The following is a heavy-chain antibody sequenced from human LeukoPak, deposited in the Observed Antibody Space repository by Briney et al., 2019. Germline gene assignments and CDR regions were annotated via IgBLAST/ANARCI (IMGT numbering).Heavy chain of an antibody. CDR3: ARGIRVAESDTAHYFDY. CDR2: MYYSGST. J-gene: IGHJ4*02. V-gene: IGHV4-39*01. Sequence: SETLSLTCTVSGGSISSSSYYWGWIRQPPGKGLEWIGSMYYSGSTYYNPSLKSRVTISVDTSKNQFSLKLSSVTAADTAVYCCARGIRVAESDTAHYFDYWGQGTLVTVSS. D-gene: IGHD6-19*01. CDR1: GGSISSSSYY.